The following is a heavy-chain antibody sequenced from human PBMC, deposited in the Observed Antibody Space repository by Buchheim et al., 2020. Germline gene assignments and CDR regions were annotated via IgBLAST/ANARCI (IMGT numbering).Heavy chain of an antibody. V-gene: IGHV4-39*01. Sequence: QLQLQESGPRLVKPSETLSLSCTVSGGAISTSNYFWVWIRQPPGEALEWLGSVHYTGNTYYNPSLTDRETISAVPSQNQFSLELTSVTAADTAVYYCARASYCIGGVCSSVSAYWGQGT. J-gene: IGHJ4*02. CDR2: VHYTGNT. CDR3: ARASYCIGGVCSSVSAY. CDR1: GGAISTSNYF. D-gene: IGHD2-8*02.